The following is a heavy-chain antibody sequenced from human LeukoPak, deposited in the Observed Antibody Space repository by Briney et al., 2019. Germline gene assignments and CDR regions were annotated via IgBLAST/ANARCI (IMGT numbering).Heavy chain of an antibody. CDR3: ARAHTFSCNGGPCPFFLDS. Sequence: SETLSLTCTVSGGSVSSYYWSWIRQPAGKTLEWIGRIYSGGNTNYNPSLESRVTILVDTSKNQFYLRLTSVTAADTAVYYCARAHTFSCNGGPCPFFLDSWGQGTLVTVSS. CDR2: IYSGGNT. V-gene: IGHV4-4*07. D-gene: IGHD2/OR15-2a*01. J-gene: IGHJ4*02. CDR1: GGSVSSYY.